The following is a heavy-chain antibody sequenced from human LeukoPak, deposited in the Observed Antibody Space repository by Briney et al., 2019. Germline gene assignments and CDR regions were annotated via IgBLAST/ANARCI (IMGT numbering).Heavy chain of an antibody. CDR1: GYSFTSYW. J-gene: IGHJ4*02. CDR2: IYPGDSDT. Sequence: GESLKISCKGSGYSFTSYWIGWVRQMPGKGLEWMGIIYPGDSDTRYSPSFQGQVTISADKSISTAYLQWSSLKASDTAMYYCARQYYYGSGSYYTGGYWGQGTLVTVSS. CDR3: ARQYYYGSGSYYTGGY. V-gene: IGHV5-51*01. D-gene: IGHD3-10*01.